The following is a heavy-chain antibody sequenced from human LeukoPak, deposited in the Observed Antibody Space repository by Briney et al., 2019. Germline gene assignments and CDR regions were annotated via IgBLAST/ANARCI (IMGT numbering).Heavy chain of an antibody. V-gene: IGHV4-59*01. CDR2: IYYSGST. Sequence: KPSETLSLTCTVSGGSISSYYWSWIRQPPGKGLEGIGDIYYSGSTNYNPSLKSRVTISVDTSKNQFSLKLSSVTAADTAVYYCASLQFTEYFQHWGQGTLVTVSS. CDR1: GGSISSYY. J-gene: IGHJ1*01. D-gene: IGHD5-24*01. CDR3: ASLQFTEYFQH.